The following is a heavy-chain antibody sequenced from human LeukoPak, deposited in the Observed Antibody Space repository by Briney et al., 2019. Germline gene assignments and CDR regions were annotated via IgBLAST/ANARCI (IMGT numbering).Heavy chain of an antibody. CDR2: INHSGST. Sequence: PSETLSLTCAVYGGSFSGYYWSWIGQPQGKGLEWIGEINHSGSTNYNPSLKSRVTISVDTSKNQFSLKLSSVTAADMAVYYCARGGRYAARRRGYNWFDPWGQGTLVTVSS. CDR3: ARGGRYAARRRGYNWFDP. D-gene: IGHD6-6*01. CDR1: GGSFSGYY. V-gene: IGHV4-34*01. J-gene: IGHJ5*02.